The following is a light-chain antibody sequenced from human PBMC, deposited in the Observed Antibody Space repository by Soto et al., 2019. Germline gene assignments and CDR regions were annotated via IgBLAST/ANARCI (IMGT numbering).Light chain of an antibody. CDR3: SSYTSSSTYV. J-gene: IGLJ1*01. Sequence: QSALTQPASVSGSPGQSITISCTGTSSDVGGYNYVSWYQQHPGKAPKLMIYDVSNQPSGVSNRFSGSKSGNTASPTISGLQAEDEADYYCSSYTSSSTYVFGTGTKVTVL. V-gene: IGLV2-14*01. CDR1: SSDVGGYNY. CDR2: DVS.